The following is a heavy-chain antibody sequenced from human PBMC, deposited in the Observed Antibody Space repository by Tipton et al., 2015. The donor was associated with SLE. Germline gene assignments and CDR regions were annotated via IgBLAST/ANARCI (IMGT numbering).Heavy chain of an antibody. CDR3: ARDSGLLGYY. J-gene: IGHJ4*02. CDR1: GGSISSSSYY. CDR2: IYHSGST. V-gene: IGHV4-39*07. Sequence: TLSLTCTVSGGSISSSSYYWGWIRQPPGKGLEWIGYIYHSGSTYYNPSLKSRVTISVDTSKNQFSLKLSSVTAAGTAVYYCARDSGLLGYYWGQGTLVTISS.